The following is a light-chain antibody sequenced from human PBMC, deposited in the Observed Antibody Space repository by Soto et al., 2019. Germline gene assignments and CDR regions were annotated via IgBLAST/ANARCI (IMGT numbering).Light chain of an antibody. CDR2: DSD. CDR3: GAWDGSLSAVV. J-gene: IGLJ2*01. CDR1: SSNIGRNY. V-gene: IGLV1-51*01. Sequence: QSVLTQPPSVSAAPGQKVTISCSGSSSNIGRNYVSWYRELPGTAPKLLIYDSDKRPSGIPDRISGSKSGTSATLAITGLQTEDEADYYCGAWDGSLSAVVFGGGTKVTVL.